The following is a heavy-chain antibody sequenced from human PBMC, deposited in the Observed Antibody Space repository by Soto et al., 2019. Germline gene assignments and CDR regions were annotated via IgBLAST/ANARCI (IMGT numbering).Heavy chain of an antibody. Sequence: GASVKVSRKASGGTFSSYAISWVRQAPGQGLEWMGGIIPIFGTANYAQKFQGRVTITADKSTSTAYMELSSLRSEDTAVYYCARVRDDILTGYSKYYFDYWGQGTLVTVSS. V-gene: IGHV1-69*06. CDR1: GGTFSSYA. CDR3: ARVRDDILTGYSKYYFDY. CDR2: IIPIFGTA. D-gene: IGHD3-9*01. J-gene: IGHJ4*02.